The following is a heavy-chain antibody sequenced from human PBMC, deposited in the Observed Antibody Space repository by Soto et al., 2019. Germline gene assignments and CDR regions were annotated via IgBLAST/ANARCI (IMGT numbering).Heavy chain of an antibody. Sequence: ASVKGSCKASGYTFTRYDINWVRQAPGQGLEWMGWISAYNGNTNYAQKLQGRVTMTTDTSTSTAYMELRSLRSDDTAVYYCASNEASDTTFYGMDVWGQGTTVTVSS. J-gene: IGHJ6*02. V-gene: IGHV1-18*01. CDR1: GYTFTRYD. CDR3: ASNEASDTTFYGMDV. CDR2: ISAYNGNT. D-gene: IGHD5-18*01.